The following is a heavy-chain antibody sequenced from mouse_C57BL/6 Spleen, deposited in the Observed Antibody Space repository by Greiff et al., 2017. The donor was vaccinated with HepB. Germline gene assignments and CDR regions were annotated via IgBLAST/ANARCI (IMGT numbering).Heavy chain of an antibody. Sequence: EVQLVESGGGLVQPGGSLKLSCAASGFTFSDYYMYWVRQTPEKRLEWVAYISNGGGSTYYPDTVKGQFTISRDNAKNTLYLQMSRLKSEDTAMYYCARLRYYGTLYYFDYWGQGTTLTVSS. CDR3: ARLRYYGTLYYFDY. CDR1: GFTFSDYY. V-gene: IGHV5-12*01. CDR2: ISNGGGST. J-gene: IGHJ2*01. D-gene: IGHD1-1*01.